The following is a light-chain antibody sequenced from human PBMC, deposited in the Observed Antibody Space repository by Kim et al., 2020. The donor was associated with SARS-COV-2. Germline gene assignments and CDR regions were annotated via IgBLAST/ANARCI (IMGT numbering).Light chain of an antibody. CDR3: QQRGSWPLT. J-gene: IGKJ1*01. CDR1: QYLTNY. V-gene: IGKV3-11*01. CDR2: DAF. Sequence: EIELTQSPATLSLSPGERATLSCRASQYLTNYLAWYQQKPGQAPRLLIYDAFNRATGIPPRFSGSGSGTDFTLTISSLEPEDFAVYYCQQRGSWPLTFGQGTKVDIK.